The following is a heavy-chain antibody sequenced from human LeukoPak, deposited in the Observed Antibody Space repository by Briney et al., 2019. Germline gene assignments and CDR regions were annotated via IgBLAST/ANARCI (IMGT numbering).Heavy chain of an antibody. D-gene: IGHD3-9*01. CDR3: ARLLYYDILTGCYSSEAFDI. J-gene: IGHJ3*02. CDR1: GGSISSYY. V-gene: IGHV4-4*07. CDR2: IYTSGST. Sequence: SETLSLTCTVSGGSISSYYWSWIRQPAGKGLEWIGRIYTSGSTNYNPSLKSRVTMSVDTSKNQFSLKLSSVTAADTAMYYCARLLYYDILTGCYSSEAFDIWGQGTMVTVSS.